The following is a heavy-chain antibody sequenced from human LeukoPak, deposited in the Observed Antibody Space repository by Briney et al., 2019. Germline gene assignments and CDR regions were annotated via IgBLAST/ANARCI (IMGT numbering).Heavy chain of an antibody. CDR1: GYVFNYYF. Sequence: ASVKVSCKASGYVFNYYFVHWLRQAPGQGPEWLGWINPNTGGTNYAQKFQGRVTMTTDTSITTAYMELTRLTSDDTAIYYCAREDFPHNWFAPWGQGSLVTVSS. D-gene: IGHD3-3*01. CDR3: AREDFPHNWFAP. CDR2: INPNTGGT. J-gene: IGHJ5*02. V-gene: IGHV1-2*02.